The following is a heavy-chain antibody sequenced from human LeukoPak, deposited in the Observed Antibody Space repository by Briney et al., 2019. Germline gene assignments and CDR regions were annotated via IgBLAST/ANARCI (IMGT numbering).Heavy chain of an antibody. J-gene: IGHJ4*02. D-gene: IGHD2-2*01. Sequence: GGSLRLSCAASGFTFDDYGMSWVSQAPGKGLEWVSGINWNGGSTGYADSVKGRFTISRDNAKNSLYLQMNSLRAEDTALYYCARGLGDIVVVPAATPDYWGQGTLVTVSS. CDR2: INWNGGST. CDR3: ARGLGDIVVVPAATPDY. CDR1: GFTFDDYG. V-gene: IGHV3-20*04.